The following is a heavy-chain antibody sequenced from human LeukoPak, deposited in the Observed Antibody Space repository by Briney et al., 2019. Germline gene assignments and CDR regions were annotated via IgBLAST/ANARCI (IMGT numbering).Heavy chain of an antibody. Sequence: ASVKVSCKASGYTFTSYYMHWVRQAPGQGLEWMGIINPSGGSTSYAQKFQGRVTMTRDTSTSTVYMELSSLRSEDMAVYYCARAGDYYDSSGQYFDYWGQGTLVTVSS. CDR2: INPSGGST. D-gene: IGHD3-22*01. CDR3: ARAGDYYDSSGQYFDY. CDR1: GYTFTSYY. V-gene: IGHV1-46*01. J-gene: IGHJ4*02.